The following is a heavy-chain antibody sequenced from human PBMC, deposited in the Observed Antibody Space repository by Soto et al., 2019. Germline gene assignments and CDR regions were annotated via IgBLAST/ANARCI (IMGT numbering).Heavy chain of an antibody. D-gene: IGHD5-18*01. CDR2: IYYSGST. V-gene: IGHV4-31*03. CDR3: ARGVARGYSYYFDY. J-gene: IGHJ4*02. Sequence: SETLSLTCTVSGGSISSGGYYWSWIRQHPGKGLEWIGYIYYSGSTYYNPSLKSRVTISVDTSKNQFSLKLSSVTAADTAVYYCARGVARGYSYYFDYWGQGTLVTVSS. CDR1: GGSISSGGYY.